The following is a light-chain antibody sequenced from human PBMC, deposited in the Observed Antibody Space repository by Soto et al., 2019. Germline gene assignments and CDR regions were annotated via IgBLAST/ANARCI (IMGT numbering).Light chain of an antibody. CDR1: SSDVGSYNF. J-gene: IGLJ1*01. CDR3: YAYAGQSLYA. V-gene: IGLV2-23*02. Sequence: QSALTQPASVSGSPGQSITISCTGTSSDVGSYNFVSWFQQHPGKVPKLMIYDVTKRPSGVFDRYSGSKSGNTSSLTICGIRAADVAAYCCYAYAGQSLYAFGSGTKLTVL. CDR2: DVT.